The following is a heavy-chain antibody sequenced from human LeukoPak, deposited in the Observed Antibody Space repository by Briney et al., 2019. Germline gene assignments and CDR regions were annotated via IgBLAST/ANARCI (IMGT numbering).Heavy chain of an antibody. CDR3: ARDLSPISLVPAAMWYYFDY. V-gene: IGHV3-21*01. CDR1: GFTFSDYY. Sequence: GSLRLSCAASGFTFSDYYMSWVRQAPGKGLEWVSSISSSSSYIYYADSVKGRFTISRDNAKNSLYLQMNSLRAEDTAVYYCARDLSPISLVPAAMWYYFDYWGQGTLVTVSS. CDR2: ISSSSSYI. D-gene: IGHD2-2*01. J-gene: IGHJ4*02.